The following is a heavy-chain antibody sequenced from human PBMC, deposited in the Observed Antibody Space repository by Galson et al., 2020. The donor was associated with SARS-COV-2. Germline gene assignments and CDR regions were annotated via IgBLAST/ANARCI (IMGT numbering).Heavy chain of an antibody. CDR1: GFTFRTYW. CDR2: INYDGSST. D-gene: IGHD6-25*01. CDR3: ARVAAV. Sequence: GGSLSLSCAASGFTFRTYWMHWVRQAPGKGLVWVSRINYDGSSTDDADSVKGRFTISRDNAKNTLYVQMNSLRAESTAVYYCARVAAVWGQGTTVTVSS. J-gene: IGHJ6*02. V-gene: IGHV3-74*01.